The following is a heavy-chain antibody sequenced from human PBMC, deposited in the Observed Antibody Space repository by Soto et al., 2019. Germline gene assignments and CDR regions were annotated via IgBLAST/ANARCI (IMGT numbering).Heavy chain of an antibody. D-gene: IGHD3-16*02. Sequence: SETLSLTCAVSGGSISSGGYSWSWIRQPPGKGLEWIGYIYHSGSTYYNPSLKSRVTISVDRSKNQFSLKLSSVTAADTAVYYCARTWGFTFGGVIDKYNWFDPWGQGTLVTVSS. CDR1: GGSISSGGYS. V-gene: IGHV4-30-2*01. CDR3: ARTWGFTFGGVIDKYNWFDP. CDR2: IYHSGST. J-gene: IGHJ5*02.